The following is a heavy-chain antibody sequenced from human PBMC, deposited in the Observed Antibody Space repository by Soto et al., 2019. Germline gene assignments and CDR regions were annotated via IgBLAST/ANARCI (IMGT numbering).Heavy chain of an antibody. V-gene: IGHV1-69*13. CDR3: ARLGHYYDRSGYSLAFDI. J-gene: IGHJ3*02. CDR2: IIPIFGTA. CDR1: GGTFSSYA. D-gene: IGHD3-22*01. Sequence: ASVKVSCKASGGTFSSYAISWVRQAPGQGLEWMGGIIPIFGTANYAQKFQGRVTITADESTSTAYMELSSLRSEDTAVYYCARLGHYYDRSGYSLAFDIWGQGTMVTVSS.